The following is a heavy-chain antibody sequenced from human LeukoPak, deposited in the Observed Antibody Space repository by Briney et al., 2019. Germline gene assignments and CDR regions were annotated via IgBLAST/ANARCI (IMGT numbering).Heavy chain of an antibody. V-gene: IGHV4-59*01. J-gene: IGHJ4*02. CDR2: IYDSGTT. CDR3: ARARDGSNWYDFLFDY. D-gene: IGHD6-13*01. Sequence: SETLSLTCTVSGASINSYHWSWFRQPPGKGLEWIGYIYDSGTTGYNPSLKSRVTISADTSKNQFSLKLSSVTPADAAVYYCARARDGSNWYDFLFDYWGQGTLVTVSS. CDR1: GASINSYH.